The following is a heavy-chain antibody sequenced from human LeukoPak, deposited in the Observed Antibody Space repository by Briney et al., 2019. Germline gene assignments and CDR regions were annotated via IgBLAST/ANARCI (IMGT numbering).Heavy chain of an antibody. CDR1: GFTFSSYS. Sequence: GGSLRLSCAASGFTFSSYSMNWVRQAPGKGLEWVSSISSSSSYIYYADSVKGRFTISRDNAKNSLYLQMNSLRAEDTAVYYCARDRGYCYDSRDYFDYWGQGTLVTVSS. D-gene: IGHD3-22*01. CDR3: ARDRGYCYDSRDYFDY. J-gene: IGHJ4*02. V-gene: IGHV3-21*01. CDR2: ISSSSSYI.